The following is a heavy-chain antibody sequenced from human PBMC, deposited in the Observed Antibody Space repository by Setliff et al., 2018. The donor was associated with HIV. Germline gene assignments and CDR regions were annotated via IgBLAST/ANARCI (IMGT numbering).Heavy chain of an antibody. Sequence: PGGSLRLSCAASGFTFSSYSMNWVRQAPGKGLEWVSSVSSSSSYIYYADSVKGRFTISRDNAKKTLFLQMDSLKGEDTAVYYCARGYSYGYRIDYWGQGTLVTVSS. V-gene: IGHV3-21*01. CDR1: GFTFSSYS. CDR2: VSSSSSYI. CDR3: ARGYSYGYRIDY. D-gene: IGHD5-18*01. J-gene: IGHJ4*02.